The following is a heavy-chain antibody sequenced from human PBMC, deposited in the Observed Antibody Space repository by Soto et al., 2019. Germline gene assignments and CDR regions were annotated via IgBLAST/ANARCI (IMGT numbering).Heavy chain of an antibody. V-gene: IGHV1-18*01. J-gene: IGHJ3*02. Sequence: ASVKVSCKASGYTFTSYGISWVRQAPGQGLEWMGWISAYNGNTNYAQKLQGRVTMTTDTSTTTAYMELRSLNSDDTAVYYFARLLGGGDRTNHAFDIWSQVKIFTGS. CDR3: ARLLGGGDRTNHAFDI. D-gene: IGHD3-16*01. CDR2: ISAYNGNT. CDR1: GYTFTSYG.